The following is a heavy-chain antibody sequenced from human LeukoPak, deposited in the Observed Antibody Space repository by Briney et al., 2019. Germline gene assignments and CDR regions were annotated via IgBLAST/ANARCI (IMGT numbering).Heavy chain of an antibody. D-gene: IGHD3-22*01. CDR1: GGSFSGYY. CDR2: INHSGST. CDR3: ASRGLYDSSGSTLDY. Sequence: ASETLSLTCAVYGGSFSGYYWSWIRQPPGKGLEWIGEINHSGSTNYNPSLKSRVTISVDTSKNQFSLKLSSVTAADTAVYYCASRGLYDSSGSTLDYWGQGTLVTVSS. V-gene: IGHV4-34*01. J-gene: IGHJ4*02.